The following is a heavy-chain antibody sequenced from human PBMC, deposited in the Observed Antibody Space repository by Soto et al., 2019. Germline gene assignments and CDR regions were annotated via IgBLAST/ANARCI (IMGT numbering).Heavy chain of an antibody. J-gene: IGHJ6*02. CDR1: GGYFCGYY. V-gene: IGHV4-34*01. Sequence: SETLSLTCAVYGGYFCGYYWSWIRQPPGKGLEWIGEINHSGSTNYNPSLKSRVTISVDTSKNQFSLKLSSVTAADTAVYYCARAWVSYYYGMDVWGQGTTVTVSS. CDR2: INHSGST. CDR3: ARAWVSYYYGMDV. D-gene: IGHD3-16*01.